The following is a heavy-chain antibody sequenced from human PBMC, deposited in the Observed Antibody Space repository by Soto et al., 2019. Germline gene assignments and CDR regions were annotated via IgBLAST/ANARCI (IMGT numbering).Heavy chain of an antibody. CDR3: ARDIRYYDFWSGYPQGPIDY. Sequence: PGGSLRLSCAASGFTFSSYAMSWVRQAPGKGLEWVSAISGSGGSTYYADSVKGRFTISRDNPKNTLYLQMNSPRAEDTAVYYCARDIRYYDFWSGYPQGPIDYWGQGTLVTVSS. J-gene: IGHJ4*02. V-gene: IGHV3-23*01. D-gene: IGHD3-3*01. CDR1: GFTFSSYA. CDR2: ISGSGGST.